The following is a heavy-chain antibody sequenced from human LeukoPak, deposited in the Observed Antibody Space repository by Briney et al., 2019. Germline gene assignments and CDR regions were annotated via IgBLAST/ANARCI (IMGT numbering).Heavy chain of an antibody. CDR2: ISYDGSTI. J-gene: IGHJ6*01. CDR3: ARGVAGDGYYYGMDV. Sequence: PGGSLRLSCAASGFTLNSSAMYWVRQAPGGGLQWVTLISYDGSTIHYADSVKGRFAVSRDIAANTVSLQMSGLKEEDSALYYCARGVAGDGYYYGMDVWGQGATVIVSS. CDR1: GFTLNSSA. D-gene: IGHD7-27*01. V-gene: IGHV3-30*09.